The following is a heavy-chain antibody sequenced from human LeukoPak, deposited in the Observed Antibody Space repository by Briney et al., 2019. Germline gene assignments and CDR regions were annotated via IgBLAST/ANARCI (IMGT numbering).Heavy chain of an antibody. CDR3: AKESGRFGDRNYMDV. CDR2: ISSSSSTI. D-gene: IGHD3-10*01. J-gene: IGHJ6*03. Sequence: GGSLRLSCAASGFTFSSYSMNWVRQAPGKGLEWVSYISSSSSTIYYADSVKGRFTISRDNAKNTLYLQMNSLRAEDTAVYYCAKESGRFGDRNYMDVWGKGTTVTVSS. CDR1: GFTFSSYS. V-gene: IGHV3-48*01.